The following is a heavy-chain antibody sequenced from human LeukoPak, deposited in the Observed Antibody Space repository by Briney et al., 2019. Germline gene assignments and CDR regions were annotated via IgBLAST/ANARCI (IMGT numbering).Heavy chain of an antibody. CDR3: ARCRENDFWSGSPVDH. CDR1: GFFFSSYC. V-gene: IGHV3-30-3*01. Sequence: GGSLRLSCEASGFFFSSYCMHWVRQAPGKGLEWLAVISGDGTNKYYAESVKGRFTISRDNSKTAVLVQLNSLRVEDTAVYYCARCRENDFWSGSPVDHWGQGTLVTVSS. J-gene: IGHJ4*02. CDR2: ISGDGTNK. D-gene: IGHD3-3*01.